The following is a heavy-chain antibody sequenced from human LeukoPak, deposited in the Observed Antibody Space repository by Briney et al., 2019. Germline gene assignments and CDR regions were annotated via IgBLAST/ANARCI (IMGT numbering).Heavy chain of an antibody. CDR1: GGSFSGYY. CDR2: INHSGST. V-gene: IGHV4-34*01. J-gene: IGHJ4*02. D-gene: IGHD6-13*01. Sequence: SETLSLTCAVYGGSFSGYYWSWIRQPPGKGLEWIGEINHSGSTNYNPSLKCRVTISVDTSKNQFSLKLSSVTAADTAVYYCARGTAAAGTFLLDYWGQGTLVTVSS. CDR3: ARGTAAAGTFLLDY.